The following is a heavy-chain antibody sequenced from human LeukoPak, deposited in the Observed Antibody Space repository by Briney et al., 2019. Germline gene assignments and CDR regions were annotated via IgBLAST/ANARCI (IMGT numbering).Heavy chain of an antibody. CDR2: IIPIFGTA. D-gene: IGHD1-26*01. CDR3: ARSGGGSYYHYYYGMDV. Sequence: GASVKVSCTASGGTFSSYAISWVRQAPGQGLEWMGGIIPIFGTANYAQKFQGRVTITADEFTSTAYMELSSLRSEDTAVYYCARSGGGSYYHYYYGMDVWGQGTTVTVSS. CDR1: GGTFSSYA. V-gene: IGHV1-69*13. J-gene: IGHJ6*02.